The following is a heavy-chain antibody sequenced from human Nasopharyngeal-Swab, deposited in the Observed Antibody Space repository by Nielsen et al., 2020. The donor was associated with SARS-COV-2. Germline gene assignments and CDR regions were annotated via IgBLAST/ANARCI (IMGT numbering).Heavy chain of an antibody. CDR2: ISGSGGST. V-gene: IGHV3-23*01. CDR3: ARDQGSYPSPNWFDP. Sequence: GESLKISCAASGFTFSSYAMSWVRQAPGKGLEWVSAISGSGGSTYYADSVKGRFTISRDNSKNTLYLQMNSLRAEDTAVYYCARDQGSYPSPNWFDPWGQGTLVTVSS. J-gene: IGHJ5*02. CDR1: GFTFSSYA. D-gene: IGHD1-26*01.